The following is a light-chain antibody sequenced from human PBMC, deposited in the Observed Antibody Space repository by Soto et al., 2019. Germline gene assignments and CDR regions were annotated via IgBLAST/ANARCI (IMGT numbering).Light chain of an antibody. CDR2: KAS. V-gene: IGKV1-5*03. J-gene: IGKJ1*01. CDR3: QQYNSYSPT. CDR1: QSMSTW. Sequence: DIQMTQSPSTLSASVGDRVTITCRASQSMSTWLAWYQQAPGKAPKLLIHKASSLQSGVPSRFSGSGSGTDFTLTISSLHPDDFATYYCQQYNSYSPTFGQGTRVEMK.